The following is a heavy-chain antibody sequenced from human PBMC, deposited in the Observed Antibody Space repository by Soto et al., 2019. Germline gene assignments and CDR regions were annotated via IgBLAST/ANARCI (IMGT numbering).Heavy chain of an antibody. J-gene: IGHJ4*02. D-gene: IGHD3-22*01. V-gene: IGHV1-69*13. Sequence: ASVKVSCKASGGTFSSYAISWVRQAPGRGLEWMGGIIPIFGTANYAQKFQGRVTITADESTSTAYMELSSLRSEDTAVYFCARGRYYYDSSGYAIVDYWGQGTLVTVSS. CDR2: IIPIFGTA. CDR3: ARGRYYYDSSGYAIVDY. CDR1: GGTFSSYA.